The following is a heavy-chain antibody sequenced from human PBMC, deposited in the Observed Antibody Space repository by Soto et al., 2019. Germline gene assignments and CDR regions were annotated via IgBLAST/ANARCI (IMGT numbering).Heavy chain of an antibody. Sequence: GGSLRLCCAASGFTFSSYGMHWVRQAPGKGLEWVAVISYDGSNKYYADSVKGRFTISRDNSKNTLYLQMNSLRAEDTAVYYCAKDLMERRTSWPADWGQGTLVTVSS. CDR2: ISYDGSNK. CDR3: AKDLMERRTSWPAD. D-gene: IGHD6-13*01. CDR1: GFTFSSYG. J-gene: IGHJ1*01. V-gene: IGHV3-30*18.